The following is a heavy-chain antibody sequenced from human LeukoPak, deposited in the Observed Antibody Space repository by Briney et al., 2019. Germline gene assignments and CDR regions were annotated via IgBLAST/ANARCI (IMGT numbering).Heavy chain of an antibody. CDR1: GFTFSDYY. V-gene: IGHV3-11*01. Sequence: GGSLRLSCAASGFTFSDYYMSWIRQAPGKGLEWVSYISSSGSTIYYADSVKGRFTISRDNAKNSLYLQMNSLRAEDTAVYYCARDYHSMIVATRFDYWGQEPWSPSPQ. CDR3: ARDYHSMIVATRFDY. CDR2: ISSSGSTI. J-gene: IGHJ4*01. D-gene: IGHD3-22*01.